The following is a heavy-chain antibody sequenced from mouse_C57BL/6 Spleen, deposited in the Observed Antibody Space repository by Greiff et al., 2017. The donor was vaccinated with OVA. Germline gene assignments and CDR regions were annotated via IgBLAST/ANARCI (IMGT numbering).Heavy chain of an antibody. CDR2: INPGSGGT. CDR1: GYAFTNYL. CDR3: ARLDDYVYYFDY. D-gene: IGHD2-4*01. J-gene: IGHJ2*01. V-gene: IGHV1-54*01. Sequence: VQLQQSGAELVRPGTSVKVSCKASGYAFTNYLIEWVKQRPGQGLEWIGVINPGSGGTNYNEKFKGKATLTADKSSSTAYMQLSSLTSEDSAVYCCARLDDYVYYFDYWGQGTTLTVSS.